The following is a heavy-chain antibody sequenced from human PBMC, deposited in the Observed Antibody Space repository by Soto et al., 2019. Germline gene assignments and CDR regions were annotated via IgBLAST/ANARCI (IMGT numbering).Heavy chain of an antibody. CDR3: ARMLGGDYESGWFDP. CDR1: GGSISSYY. Sequence: KPSETLSLTCTVSGGSISSYYWSWIRQPPGKGLEWIGYIYYSGSTNYNPSLKSRVTISVDTSKNQFSLKLSSVTAADTAVYYCARMLGGDYESGWFDPWGQGTLVTVSS. D-gene: IGHD4-17*01. J-gene: IGHJ5*02. CDR2: IYYSGST. V-gene: IGHV4-59*01.